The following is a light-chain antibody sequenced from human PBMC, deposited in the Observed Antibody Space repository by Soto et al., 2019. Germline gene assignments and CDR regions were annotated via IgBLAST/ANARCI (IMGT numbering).Light chain of an antibody. Sequence: IVLTQSPATLSLSPGERATLSCRTSQSVSNYLAWYQQKPGQAPRLLIYDASNRATGIPARFSGSGSGTDFTLTISSLEPEDFAVYYCQQRSNWPPEITFGQGTRLEI. CDR3: QQRSNWPPEIT. J-gene: IGKJ5*01. CDR2: DAS. CDR1: QSVSNY. V-gene: IGKV3-11*01.